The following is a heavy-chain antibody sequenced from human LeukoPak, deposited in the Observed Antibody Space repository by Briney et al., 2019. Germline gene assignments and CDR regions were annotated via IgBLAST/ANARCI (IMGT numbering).Heavy chain of an antibody. J-gene: IGHJ4*02. Sequence: PSETLSLTCTVSGGSISSYYWSWIRQPPGKGLEWIGSIYYSGSTYYNPSLKSRVTISVDTSKNQFSLKLSSVTAADTAVYYCAIRSSSWYYFDYWGQGTLVTVSS. D-gene: IGHD6-13*01. CDR3: AIRSSSWYYFDY. CDR2: IYYSGST. CDR1: GGSISSYY. V-gene: IGHV4-59*05.